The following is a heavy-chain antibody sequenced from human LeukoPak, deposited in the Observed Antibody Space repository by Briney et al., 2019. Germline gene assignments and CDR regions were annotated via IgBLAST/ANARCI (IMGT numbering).Heavy chain of an antibody. Sequence: SETLSLTCIVSGGSISSYYWSWIRQPAGKGLEWIGRIYTSGSTNYNPSLKSRVTMSVDTSKNQFSLKLSSVTAADTAVYYCARGPEAGISSSWDAVFDYWGQGTLVTVSS. V-gene: IGHV4-4*07. D-gene: IGHD6-13*01. CDR3: ARGPEAGISSSWDAVFDY. J-gene: IGHJ4*02. CDR1: GGSISSYY. CDR2: IYTSGST.